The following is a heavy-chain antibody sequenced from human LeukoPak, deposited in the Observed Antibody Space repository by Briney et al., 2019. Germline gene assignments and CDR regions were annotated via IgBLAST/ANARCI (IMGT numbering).Heavy chain of an antibody. CDR1: GGSIKSNNW. D-gene: IGHD5-12*01. CDR3: ARAGWLRFQYFDY. CDR2: IYHSGST. V-gene: IGHV4-4*02. J-gene: IGHJ4*02. Sequence: PSETLSLTCAVSGGSIKSNNWWSWVRQPPGKGLEWIGEIYHSGSTNYNPSLESRVTVSVDKSKNQFSLDLSSVTAADTAVYYCARAGWLRFQYFDYWGQGTLVTVSS.